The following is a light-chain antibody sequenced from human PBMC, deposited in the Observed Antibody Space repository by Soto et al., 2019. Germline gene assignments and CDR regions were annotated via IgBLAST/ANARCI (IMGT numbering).Light chain of an antibody. CDR2: GAS. Sequence: EIVMTQSPATLSVSPGEGATLSCRASQSVSSKLAWYQQKPGQAPRLLTYGASTRATGIPARFSGSGSGTEFTLTISSLQSEDSAVYYCQQYNSWLWTFGQGTKGDIK. CDR3: QQYNSWLWT. CDR1: QSVSSK. J-gene: IGKJ1*01. V-gene: IGKV3-15*01.